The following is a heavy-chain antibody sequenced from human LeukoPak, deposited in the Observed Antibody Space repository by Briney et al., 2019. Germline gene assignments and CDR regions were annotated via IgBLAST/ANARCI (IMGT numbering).Heavy chain of an antibody. CDR3: ARVLGGSGSYSYFDY. V-gene: IGHV3-30*04. D-gene: IGHD3-10*01. Sequence: GGSLRLSCAASGFTFSSYVMHWVRQAPGKGLEWVAIISYDGSNEYYADSVKGRFTISRDNSKNTLYLQMNSLRAADTAVYYCARVLGGSGSYSYFDYWGQGTLVTVSS. CDR2: ISYDGSNE. CDR1: GFTFSSYV. J-gene: IGHJ4*02.